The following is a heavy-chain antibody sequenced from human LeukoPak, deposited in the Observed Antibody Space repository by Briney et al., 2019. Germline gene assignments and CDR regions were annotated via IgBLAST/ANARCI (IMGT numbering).Heavy chain of an antibody. J-gene: IGHJ3*02. Sequence: GSLRLSCSASGFTFRSYAMSWVRQPPGKGLEWIGEINHSGSTNYNPSLKSRVTISVDTSKNQFSLKLSSVTAADTAVYYCARTRAWIQLWLTTHDAFDIWGQGTMVTVSS. D-gene: IGHD5-18*01. CDR2: INHSGST. V-gene: IGHV4-34*01. CDR1: GFTFRSYA. CDR3: ARTRAWIQLWLTTHDAFDI.